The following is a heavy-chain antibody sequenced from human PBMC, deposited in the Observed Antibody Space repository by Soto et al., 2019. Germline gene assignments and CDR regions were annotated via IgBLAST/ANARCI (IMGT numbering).Heavy chain of an antibody. Sequence: EVQLLESGGGLGQPGGSLRLSCAASGFTFSSYAMTWVRQAPGKGLEWVSTISGSGGSTYYADSVKGRFTISRDNSKNTLYFQMNSLRAEDTAVYYCAKDQNYGDYCDFWGQGTLVTVSS. D-gene: IGHD4-17*01. CDR3: AKDQNYGDYCDF. CDR1: GFTFSSYA. J-gene: IGHJ4*02. V-gene: IGHV3-23*01. CDR2: ISGSGGST.